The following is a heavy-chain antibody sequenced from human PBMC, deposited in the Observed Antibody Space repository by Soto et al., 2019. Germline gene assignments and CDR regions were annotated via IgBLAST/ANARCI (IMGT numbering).Heavy chain of an antibody. Sequence: PGGSLRLSCRASGFTLSDYEMHWVRQAPGKGLEWVSYISTGSSTIYYADSVRGRFTISRDNAENSLFLEMKSLRPEDTAVYHCARVRAAAANGYYGMDVWGQGTTVTVSS. J-gene: IGHJ6*02. V-gene: IGHV3-48*03. CDR2: ISTGSSTI. CDR1: GFTLSDYE. D-gene: IGHD6-25*01. CDR3: ARVRAAAANGYYGMDV.